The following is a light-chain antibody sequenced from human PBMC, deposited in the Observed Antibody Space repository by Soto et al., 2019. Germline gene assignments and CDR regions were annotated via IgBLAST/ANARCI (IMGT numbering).Light chain of an antibody. CDR3: CSYAGTYTYV. V-gene: IGLV2-11*01. J-gene: IGLJ1*01. CDR1: SSDVGGYNY. Sequence: QSVLTQPRSVSGSPGQSVTISCTGTSSDVGGYNYVSWYQQHPGKAPKLMLYDVSKRPSGVPDRFSGSKSGNTASLTISGLQAEDEVDYYCCSYAGTYTYVFGIGTKVTVL. CDR2: DVS.